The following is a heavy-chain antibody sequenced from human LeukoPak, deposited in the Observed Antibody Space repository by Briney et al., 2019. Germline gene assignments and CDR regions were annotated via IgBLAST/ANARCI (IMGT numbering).Heavy chain of an antibody. CDR2: ISSSGDTK. V-gene: IGHV3-48*03. Sequence: PGGSLRLSCAASGFTFSNYEMNWVRQAPGKGLEWVSYISSSGDTKYYADSVKGRFTISRDNAKNSLSLQMNSLRAEDTAVYYCARDLYRDHVVADYYYAMDVWGKGTTVTVSS. D-gene: IGHD2-21*01. J-gene: IGHJ6*04. CDR1: GFTFSNYE. CDR3: ARDLYRDHVVADYYYAMDV.